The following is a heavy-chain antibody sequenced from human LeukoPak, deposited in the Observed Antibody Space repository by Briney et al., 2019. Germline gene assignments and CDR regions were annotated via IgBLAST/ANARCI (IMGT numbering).Heavy chain of an antibody. V-gene: IGHV3-53*05. CDR1: GFTVSSNY. Sequence: GGSLRLSCAASGFTVSSNYMSWVRQAPGKRLEWVSVIYSGGSTYYADSVKGRFTISRDNSKNTLYLQMNSLRAEDTAVYYCARDLYCGGDCYSLSFDYWGQGTLVTVSS. CDR3: ARDLYCGGDCYSLSFDY. J-gene: IGHJ4*02. CDR2: IYSGGST. D-gene: IGHD2-21*02.